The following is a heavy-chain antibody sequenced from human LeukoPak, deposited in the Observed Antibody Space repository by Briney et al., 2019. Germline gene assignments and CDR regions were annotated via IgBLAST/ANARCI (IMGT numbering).Heavy chain of an antibody. V-gene: IGHV2-5*01. D-gene: IGHD2-2*01. J-gene: IGHJ4*02. CDR1: GFSLSTGGVG. Sequence: SGPTLVKPTQTLTLTCTFSGFSLSTGGVGVGWIRQPPGKALEWLALIYWNDDKRYSPSLKSRLTITKDTSKNQVVLTMTNMDPVDTATYYCAHSDPRGYCSSTSCLDTLGYWGQGTLVTVSS. CDR2: IYWNDDK. CDR3: AHSDPRGYCSSTSCLDTLGY.